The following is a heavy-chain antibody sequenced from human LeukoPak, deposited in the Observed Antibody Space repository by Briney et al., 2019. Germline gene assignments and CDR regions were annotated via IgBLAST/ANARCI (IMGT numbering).Heavy chain of an antibody. CDR3: ARVWFGYFFQ. Sequence: GGSLRLSCVASGIDISYHYVGWVRQAPGKGLEWVSVIHTGGTTHYADSVKGRFTVSKDTSNNTVFLQMNSLRVEDTAVYFCARVWFGYFFQWGQGALVTVSS. CDR1: GIDISYHY. D-gene: IGHD3-10*01. V-gene: IGHV3-53*01. CDR2: IHTGGTT. J-gene: IGHJ4*02.